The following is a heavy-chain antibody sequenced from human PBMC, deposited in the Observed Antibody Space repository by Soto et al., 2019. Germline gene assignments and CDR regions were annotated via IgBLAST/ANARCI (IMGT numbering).Heavy chain of an antibody. CDR1: GGSISSGY. J-gene: IGHJ5*02. Sequence: PSETLSLTCSVSGGSISSGYWTWIRQPPGKGLEWIGYIYYGGSINYNPSLKSRVIISVDTAKNQFSLRLSSVTAADTAVYYCTGAYYDINGYSLDPWGQGTSVNVSS. V-gene: IGHV4-59*01. D-gene: IGHD3-22*01. CDR2: IYYGGSI. CDR3: TGAYYDINGYSLDP.